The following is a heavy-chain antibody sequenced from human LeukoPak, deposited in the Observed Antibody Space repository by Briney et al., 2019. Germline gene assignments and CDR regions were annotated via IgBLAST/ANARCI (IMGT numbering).Heavy chain of an antibody. Sequence: PSQTLSLTCTVSGGSISSGGYYWSWIRRPPGKGLEWIGYIYHSGSTYYNPSLKSRVTISVDTSKNQFSLKLSSVTAADTAVYYCARDLGYGSGSYYSFWGQGTTVTVSS. J-gene: IGHJ6*02. CDR1: GGSISSGGYY. V-gene: IGHV4-30-2*01. D-gene: IGHD3-10*01. CDR2: IYHSGST. CDR3: ARDLGYGSGSYYSF.